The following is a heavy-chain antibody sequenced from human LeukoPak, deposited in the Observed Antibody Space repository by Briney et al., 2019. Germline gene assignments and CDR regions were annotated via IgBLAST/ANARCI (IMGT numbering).Heavy chain of an antibody. V-gene: IGHV4-34*01. Sequence: PSETLSLTCAVYGGSFSGYYWSWICQPPGKGLEWIGEINHSGSTNYNPSLKSRVTISVDTSKNQFSLKLSSVTAADTAVYYCARISPGRYSYDSSGFYSEVWFDPWGQGTLVTVSS. D-gene: IGHD3-22*01. J-gene: IGHJ5*02. CDR2: INHSGST. CDR1: GGSFSGYY. CDR3: ARISPGRYSYDSSGFYSEVWFDP.